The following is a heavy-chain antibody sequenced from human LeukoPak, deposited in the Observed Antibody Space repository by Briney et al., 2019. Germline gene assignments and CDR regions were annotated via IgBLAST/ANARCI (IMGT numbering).Heavy chain of an antibody. CDR1: GFTFSSYE. CDR3: ARDPPSYSSREYGENY. Sequence: PGGSLRLSCAASGFTFSSYEMNWVRQAPGKGLEWVSYISSSGSTIYYADSVKGRFTISRDNAKNSLYLQMNSLRAEDTAVYYCARDPPSYSSREYGENYLGEGTPVTVSS. D-gene: IGHD6-13*01. CDR2: ISSSGSTI. J-gene: IGHJ4*02. V-gene: IGHV3-48*03.